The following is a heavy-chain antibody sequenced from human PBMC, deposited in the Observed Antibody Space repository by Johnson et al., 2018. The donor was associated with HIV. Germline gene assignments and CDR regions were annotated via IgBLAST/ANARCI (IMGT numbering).Heavy chain of an antibody. Sequence: VQLVESGGGLVQPGGSLRLSCAASGFTFSSYGMHWVRQAPGKGLEWVGRIISERDGGTTDYSAPVKDRFTISRDDSTNTLYLQMNSLKIEDTAVYYCATDLFSLILEDDAFDTWGQGTMVTVSS. CDR1: GFTFSSYG. CDR2: IISERDGGTT. CDR3: ATDLFSLILEDDAFDT. J-gene: IGHJ3*02. V-gene: IGHV3-15*01.